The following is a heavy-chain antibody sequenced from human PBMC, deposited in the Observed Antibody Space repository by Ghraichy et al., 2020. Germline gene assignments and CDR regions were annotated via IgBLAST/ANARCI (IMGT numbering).Heavy chain of an antibody. CDR1: GFTFSSYA. D-gene: IGHD5-24*01. V-gene: IGHV3-23*01. CDR3: TKVRRDGYSSLAY. J-gene: IGHJ4*02. CDR2: FRGSTGGT. Sequence: GGSLRLSCAASGFTFSSYAVNWVRQAPGKGLEWVSAFRGSTGGTYYADSVKGRFTVSTDNSKNTLYLQMDSLRAEDTAVYYCTKVRRDGYSSLAYWGQGPLVTVCS.